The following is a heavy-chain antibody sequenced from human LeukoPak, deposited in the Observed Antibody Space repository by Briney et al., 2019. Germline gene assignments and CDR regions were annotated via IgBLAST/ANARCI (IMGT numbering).Heavy chain of an antibody. V-gene: IGHV1-8*01. CDR3: ARTDFTMVRGALDY. D-gene: IGHD3-10*01. J-gene: IGHJ4*02. Sequence: GASVKVSCKASGYPFNNYDINWVRQATGQGLEWMGWMNPHSGKTGYAQNFQGRVTMTRDTSISTAYMELSSLRSEDTAVYYCARTDFTMVRGALDYWGQGTLVTVSS. CDR2: MNPHSGKT. CDR1: GYPFNNYD.